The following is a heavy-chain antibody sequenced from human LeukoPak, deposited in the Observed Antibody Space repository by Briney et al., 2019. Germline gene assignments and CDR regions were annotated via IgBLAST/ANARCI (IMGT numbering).Heavy chain of an antibody. D-gene: IGHD4-17*01. V-gene: IGHV3-21*01. CDR1: GFTFSSYS. Sequence: KPGGSLRLSCAASGFTFSSYSMNWARQAPGKGLDWVSSITSSTSYIYYADSLKVRFTISRDNAKSSLYLQMNSLRAEETAVYYCARGPVTTFDYWGQGTLVTVSS. CDR2: ITSSTSYI. CDR3: ARGPVTTFDY. J-gene: IGHJ4*02.